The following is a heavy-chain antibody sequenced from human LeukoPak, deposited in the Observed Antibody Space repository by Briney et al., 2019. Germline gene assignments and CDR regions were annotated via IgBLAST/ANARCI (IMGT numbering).Heavy chain of an antibody. Sequence: PGGSLRLSCAASGFTFSSYWMHWVRQAPGKGLVWVSRISSDGSTTSYADSVKGRFTISRDNAKNTLYLQMSSLRAEGTAVYYCARRGGSYNDYWGQGTLVTVSS. V-gene: IGHV3-74*01. J-gene: IGHJ4*02. CDR2: ISSDGSTT. D-gene: IGHD1-26*01. CDR3: ARRGGSYNDY. CDR1: GFTFSSYW.